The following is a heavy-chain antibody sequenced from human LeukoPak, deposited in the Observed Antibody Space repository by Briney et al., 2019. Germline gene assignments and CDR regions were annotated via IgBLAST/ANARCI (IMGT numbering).Heavy chain of an antibody. CDR3: ARDPGVVAPGPVETAMGVFDY. CDR2: IWYDESNE. Sequence: GGSLRLSCAASGFAFSSYAMHWVRQAPGKGLQWVAVIWYDESNEHYVDSVKGRFTISRDNSKNTLFLQMNNLRAEDTAVYYCARDPGVVAPGPVETAMGVFDYWGQGTLVTVSS. V-gene: IGHV3-33*01. CDR1: GFAFSSYA. J-gene: IGHJ4*02. D-gene: IGHD5-18*01.